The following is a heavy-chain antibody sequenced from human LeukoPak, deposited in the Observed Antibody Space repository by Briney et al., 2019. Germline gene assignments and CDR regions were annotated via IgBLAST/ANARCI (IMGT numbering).Heavy chain of an antibody. CDR1: GGSFNGYY. CDR2: INHSGST. CDR3: ARGLFDRRREAGMNY. J-gene: IGHJ4*02. V-gene: IGHV4-34*01. Sequence: SETLSLTCAVYGGSFNGYYWSGIRQPPGKGLEWTGEINHSGSTNYNPSLKSRVTISVDTSKNQFSLKLSSVTAADTAVYYCARGLFDRRREAGMNYWGQGTLVTVSS. D-gene: IGHD6-19*01.